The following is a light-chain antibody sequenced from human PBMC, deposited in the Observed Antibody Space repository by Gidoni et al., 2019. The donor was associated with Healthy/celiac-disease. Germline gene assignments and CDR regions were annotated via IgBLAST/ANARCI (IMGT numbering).Light chain of an antibody. Sequence: DIQMTQSPSSLSASVGDRVTITCRASQPISTYLNWYQQKPGKATKLLIYAASSLQSGVPSRFSGSGSVTDFTLTISSLQPEDFATYYCQQSYSTPDTFGQGIKLEIK. J-gene: IGKJ2*01. CDR3: QQSYSTPDT. CDR1: QPISTY. V-gene: IGKV1-39*01. CDR2: AAS.